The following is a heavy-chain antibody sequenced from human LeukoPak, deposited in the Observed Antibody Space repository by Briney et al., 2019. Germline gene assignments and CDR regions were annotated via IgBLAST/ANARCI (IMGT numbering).Heavy chain of an antibody. CDR2: IIPIFGTA. Sequence: GASVKVSCKGSGGTFSSYAISWVRQAPGQGLEWMGGIIPIFGTANYAQKFQGRVTITADESTSTAYMELSSLRSEDTAVYYCYVNYDSSGRNSDYWGQGTLVTVSS. J-gene: IGHJ4*02. D-gene: IGHD3-22*01. V-gene: IGHV1-69*01. CDR3: YVNYDSSGRNSDY. CDR1: GGTFSSYA.